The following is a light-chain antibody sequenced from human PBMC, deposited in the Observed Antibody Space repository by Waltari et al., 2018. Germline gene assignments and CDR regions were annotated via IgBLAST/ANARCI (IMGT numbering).Light chain of an antibody. Sequence: SYELTQPPSVSVSPGQTASTTCSGNQLAAKYVCWYQQKPGQSPVLVIYQDNKRPSGIPERFSGSNSGNTATLTISGTQAMDEADYYCQAWDSSPVVFGGGTKLTVL. V-gene: IGLV3-1*01. CDR1: QLAAKY. CDR2: QDN. CDR3: QAWDSSPVV. J-gene: IGLJ2*01.